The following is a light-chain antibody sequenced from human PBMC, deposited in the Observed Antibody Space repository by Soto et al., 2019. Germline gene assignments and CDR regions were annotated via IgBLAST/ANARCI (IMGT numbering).Light chain of an antibody. Sequence: EIMLTQAPGTLSLSPGDRATLSCMASQSVSGSYLAWYQQKPGQAPRLLVFGASSRVLGIPDRFSGSGSGTDFTLTISRLEPEDFAVYYCHHYGSSPLTFGQGTRLEIK. V-gene: IGKV3-20*01. CDR1: QSVSGSY. CDR2: GAS. CDR3: HHYGSSPLT. J-gene: IGKJ5*01.